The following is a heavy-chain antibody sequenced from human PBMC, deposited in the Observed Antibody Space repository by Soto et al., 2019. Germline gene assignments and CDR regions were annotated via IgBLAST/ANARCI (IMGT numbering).Heavy chain of an antibody. Sequence: EVQLVESGGGLVQPGGSLRLSCAASGFTFSSYSMNWFRQSPGKGLEWVSYISSSSSTIYYADSVKGRFTISRDNAKNSLYLQMNSMIDEDTAVYYCATVGDCSSTSCWDYWGQGTLVTVSS. J-gene: IGHJ4*02. CDR1: GFTFSSYS. CDR2: ISSSSSTI. V-gene: IGHV3-48*02. D-gene: IGHD2-2*01. CDR3: ATVGDCSSTSCWDY.